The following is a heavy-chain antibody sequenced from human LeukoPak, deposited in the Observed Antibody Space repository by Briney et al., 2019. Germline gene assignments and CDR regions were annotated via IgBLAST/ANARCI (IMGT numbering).Heavy chain of an antibody. CDR3: ARAGYNWNLNP. J-gene: IGHJ5*02. CDR1: GGSFSGYY. D-gene: IGHD1-7*01. CDR2: INHSGST. Sequence: SETLSLTCGVYGGSFSGYYWSWIRQPPGKGLEWIGEINHSGSTDYNPSLKSRVTISVDTSKNQFSLRLSSVTAADTAVYYCARAGYNWNLNPWGQGTLVTVSS. V-gene: IGHV4-34*01.